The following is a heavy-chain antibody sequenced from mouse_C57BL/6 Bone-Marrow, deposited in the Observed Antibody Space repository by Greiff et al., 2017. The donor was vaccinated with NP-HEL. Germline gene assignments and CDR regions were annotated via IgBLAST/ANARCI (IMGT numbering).Heavy chain of an antibody. Sequence: QVQLQQPGTELVKPGASVKLSCKASGYTFTSYWMHWVKQRPGQGLELIGNINPSNGVTNYNEKFKRKAILTVDTSSSTAYMQLSSLTSEDSAVYYCARGAWLLLAWFAYWGQGTLVTVSA. CDR3: ARGAWLLLAWFAY. CDR1: GYTFTSYW. V-gene: IGHV1-53*01. D-gene: IGHD2-3*01. J-gene: IGHJ3*01. CDR2: INPSNGVT.